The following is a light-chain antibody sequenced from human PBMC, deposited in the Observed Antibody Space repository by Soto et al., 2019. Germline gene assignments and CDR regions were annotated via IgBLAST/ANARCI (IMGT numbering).Light chain of an antibody. CDR2: GPS. CDR1: QSVNNNY. Sequence: EIVLTQSPGTLSLSPGERATLSCRASQSVNNNYLAWYQQKPGQPPKLLIFGPSSRAPGIPDRFSGSGSGTDFTPTITRLEPEDFAVYFCQQFGGSPPVTLGGATKLEIK. J-gene: IGKJ4*01. CDR3: QQFGGSPPVT. V-gene: IGKV3-20*01.